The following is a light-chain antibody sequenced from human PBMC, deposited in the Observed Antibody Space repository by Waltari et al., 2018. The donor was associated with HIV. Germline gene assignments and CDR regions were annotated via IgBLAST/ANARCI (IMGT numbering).Light chain of an antibody. J-gene: IGLJ7*01. Sequence: SYELTQPPSVSVSPGQTARITCSGDALPKQYAYWYQQKPGQAPVLVIYKDRERPSGIPERFSGSSSGTTVTLTISGVQAEDEADYYCQSADSSGTPVFGGGTQLTVL. CDR1: ALPKQY. V-gene: IGLV3-25*03. CDR3: QSADSSGTPV. CDR2: KDR.